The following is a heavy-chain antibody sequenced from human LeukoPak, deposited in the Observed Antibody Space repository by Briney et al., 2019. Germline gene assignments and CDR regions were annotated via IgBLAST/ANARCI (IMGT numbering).Heavy chain of an antibody. CDR1: GYTFNSYY. J-gene: IGHJ4*02. CDR2: INPSGGST. CDR3: ARASREGAFDY. Sequence: ASVKVSCKASGYTFNSYYMHWVRQAPGQGLEWMRIINPSGGSTSYAQKFQGRVTMTRDTSTSTVYMELSSLRSEDTAVYYCARASREGAFDYWGQGTLVTVSS. D-gene: IGHD1-26*01. V-gene: IGHV1-46*02.